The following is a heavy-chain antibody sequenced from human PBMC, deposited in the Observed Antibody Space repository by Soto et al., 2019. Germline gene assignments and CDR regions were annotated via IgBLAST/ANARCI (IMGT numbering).Heavy chain of an antibody. Sequence: GASVKVSCTASVYTFTRYGISWVRPAPGQGLEWMGWISAYNGNTNYAQKLQGRVTMTTDTSTSTAYMELRSLRSDDTAVYYCARGLRGSSSWPPTPPHSTPWGQGTLVTVSS. J-gene: IGHJ5*02. V-gene: IGHV1-18*01. CDR1: VYTFTRYG. D-gene: IGHD6-13*01. CDR3: ARGLRGSSSWPPTPPHSTP. CDR2: ISAYNGNT.